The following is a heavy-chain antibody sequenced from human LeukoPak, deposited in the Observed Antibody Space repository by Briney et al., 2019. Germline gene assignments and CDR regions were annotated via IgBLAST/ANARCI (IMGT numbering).Heavy chain of an antibody. V-gene: IGHV3-7*01. J-gene: IGHJ4*02. D-gene: IGHD3-22*01. CDR3: ARDRYYDSSGGFFDY. CDR1: GFTFSSYW. Sequence: PGGSLRLSCAAFGFTFSSYWMSWVRQAPGKGLEWVANIKQDGSEKYYVDSVKGRFTISRDNAKNLLYLQMNSLRAEDTAVYYCARDRYYDSSGGFFDYWGQGTLVTVSS. CDR2: IKQDGSEK.